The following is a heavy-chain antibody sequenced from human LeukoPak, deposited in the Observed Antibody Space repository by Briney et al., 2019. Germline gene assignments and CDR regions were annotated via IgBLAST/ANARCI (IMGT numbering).Heavy chain of an antibody. CDR1: GGSISSSSYY. Sequence: SETLSLTCTVSGGSISSSSYYWGWIRQPPGKGLEWIGSIYHSGSTYYNPSLKSRVTISVDTSKNQFSLKLSSVTAADTAVYYCARDQRLYSGYDFWFDPWGQGTLVKVSS. V-gene: IGHV4-39*07. D-gene: IGHD5-12*01. CDR3: ARDQRLYSGYDFWFDP. CDR2: IYHSGST. J-gene: IGHJ5*02.